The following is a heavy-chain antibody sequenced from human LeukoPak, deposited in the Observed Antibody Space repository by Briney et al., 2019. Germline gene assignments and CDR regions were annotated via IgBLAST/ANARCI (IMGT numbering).Heavy chain of an antibody. V-gene: IGHV1-69*13. CDR3: ASLWLNYYYYYGMDV. D-gene: IGHD5-18*01. J-gene: IGHJ6*02. CDR1: GYTFTSYG. Sequence: ASVKVSCKASGYTFTSYGISWVRQAPGQGLEWMGGIIPIFGTANYAQKFQGRVTITADESTSTAYMELSSLRSEDTAVYYCASLWLNYYYYYGMDVWGQGTTVTVSS. CDR2: IIPIFGTA.